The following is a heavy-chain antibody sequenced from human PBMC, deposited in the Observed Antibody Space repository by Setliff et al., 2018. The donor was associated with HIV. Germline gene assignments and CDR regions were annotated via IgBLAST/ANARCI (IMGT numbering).Heavy chain of an antibody. J-gene: IGHJ6*03. V-gene: IGHV5-51*01. Sequence: GESLKISCKGSGYNFTSNWIGWVRQMPGKGLEWMGIIYPGDSDTRYSPSFQGQVTISADKSISTAYLQWSSLKASDTAMYYCARHITGISFFSYMDVWGTGTTVTVSS. CDR2: IYPGDSDT. CDR3: ARHITGISFFSYMDV. CDR1: GYNFTSNW. D-gene: IGHD1-20*01.